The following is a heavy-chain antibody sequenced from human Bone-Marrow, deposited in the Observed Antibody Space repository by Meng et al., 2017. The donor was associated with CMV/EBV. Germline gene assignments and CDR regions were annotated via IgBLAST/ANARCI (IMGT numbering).Heavy chain of an antibody. D-gene: IGHD3-3*01. V-gene: IGHV3-30*04. Sequence: GGSLRLSCAAPGFTFSSYAMHWVRQAPGKGLEWVAVISYDGSNKYYADSVKGRFTISRDNSKNTLYLQMNSLRAEDTAVYYCARDDYRGLLEWSPLDYWGQGTLVTVSS. CDR1: GFTFSSYA. J-gene: IGHJ4*02. CDR2: ISYDGSNK. CDR3: ARDDYRGLLEWSPLDY.